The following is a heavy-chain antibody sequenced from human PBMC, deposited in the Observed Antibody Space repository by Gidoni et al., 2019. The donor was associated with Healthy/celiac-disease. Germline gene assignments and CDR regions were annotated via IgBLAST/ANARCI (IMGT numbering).Heavy chain of an antibody. Sequence: DVQLVESGGGLVKPGGSLRLSCAASGFTFSSYSMNWVRQAPGKGLEWVSSISSSSSYIYYADSVKGRFTISRDNAKNSLYLQMNSLRAEDTAVYYCARGRIAAAGGPDAFDIWGQGTMVTVSS. CDR3: ARGRIAAAGGPDAFDI. V-gene: IGHV3-21*01. CDR2: ISSSSSYI. D-gene: IGHD6-13*01. J-gene: IGHJ3*02. CDR1: GFTFSSYS.